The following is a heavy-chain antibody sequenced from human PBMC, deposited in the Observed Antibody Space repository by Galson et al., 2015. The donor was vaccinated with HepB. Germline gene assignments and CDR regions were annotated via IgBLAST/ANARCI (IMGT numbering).Heavy chain of an antibody. Sequence: SLRLSCAASGFTFSSYAMSWVRQAPGKGLEWVSAISGSGGSTYYADSVKGRFTISRDKSKNTLYLQMNSLRAEDTAVYYCAKDVSSGWYYFDYWGQGTLVTVSS. CDR2: ISGSGGST. D-gene: IGHD6-19*01. J-gene: IGHJ4*02. V-gene: IGHV3-23*01. CDR3: AKDVSSGWYYFDY. CDR1: GFTFSSYA.